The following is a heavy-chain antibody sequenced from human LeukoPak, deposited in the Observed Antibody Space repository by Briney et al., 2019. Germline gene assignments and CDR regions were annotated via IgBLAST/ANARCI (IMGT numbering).Heavy chain of an antibody. V-gene: IGHV4-61*02. J-gene: IGHJ4*02. CDR1: GGSISSGGYY. CDR3: ATLSSIDDTLDY. Sequence: SETLSLTCTVSGGSISSGGYYWSWIRQPAGKGLEWIGRIYTSGSTNYNPSLKSRVTISVDTSKNQFSLKLSSVTAADTAVYYCATLSSIDDTLDYWGQGTLVTVSS. CDR2: IYTSGST. D-gene: IGHD6-6*01.